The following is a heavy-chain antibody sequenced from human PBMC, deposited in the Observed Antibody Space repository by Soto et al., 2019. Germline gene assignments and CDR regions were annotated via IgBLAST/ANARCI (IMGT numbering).Heavy chain of an antibody. J-gene: IGHJ6*02. Sequence: GASVKVSCKASGGTFSSYAISWVRQAPGQGLEWMGGIIPIFGTANYAQKFQGRVTITADKSTSTAYMELSSLRSEDTAVYYCASSRYCSSTSCLTNYYYYGMDVWGQGXTVTVYS. D-gene: IGHD2-2*01. CDR3: ASSRYCSSTSCLTNYYYYGMDV. V-gene: IGHV1-69*06. CDR2: IIPIFGTA. CDR1: GGTFSSYA.